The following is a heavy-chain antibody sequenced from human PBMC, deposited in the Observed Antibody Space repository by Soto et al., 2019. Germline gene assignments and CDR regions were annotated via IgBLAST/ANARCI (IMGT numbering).Heavy chain of an antibody. Sequence: QVQLQESGPGLVEPSGTLSLTCAVSGASISTKWWTWVRQPPGKGLAWLGEINHIVTTNHNPSLKSRRTITLDTSKNQISRTLNSVTAADAAVYYCAGQWLAGYGAFDPWSQGTPVTVSS. CDR3: AGQWLAGYGAFDP. CDR2: INHIVTT. D-gene: IGHD6-19*01. J-gene: IGHJ5*02. CDR1: GASISTKW. V-gene: IGHV4-4*02.